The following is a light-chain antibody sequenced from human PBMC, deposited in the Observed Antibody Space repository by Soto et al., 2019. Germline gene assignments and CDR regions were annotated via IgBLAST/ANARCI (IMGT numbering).Light chain of an antibody. CDR2: DVS. CDR1: SSDVGGYEY. CDR3: ISYTSINLYV. J-gene: IGLJ1*01. V-gene: IGLV2-14*03. Sequence: QSALPQPAYVSGSPGQSISISCTGTSSDVGGYEYVSWYQHHAGKAPKLMIYDVSSRPSGVSSRFSGSKSGNTASLTISGLQAEDEADYYCISYTSINLYVLGTGTKVTVL.